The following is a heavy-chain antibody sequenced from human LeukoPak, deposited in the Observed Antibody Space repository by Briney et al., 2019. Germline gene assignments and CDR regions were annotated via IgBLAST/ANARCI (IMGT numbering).Heavy chain of an antibody. V-gene: IGHV1-58*01. Sequence: SVKDSCKASGFTFTRSAVQGVRPPRGQRLEGIGWIVVGSGNTNYAQKLQERVTITRDMSTSTAYMELSSLRSEDTAVYYCAATPGVVVPAAMWFYYYGMDGWGKGTTVTVSS. CDR1: GFTFTRSA. D-gene: IGHD2-2*01. J-gene: IGHJ6*04. CDR3: AATPGVVVPAAMWFYYYGMDG. CDR2: IVVGSGNT.